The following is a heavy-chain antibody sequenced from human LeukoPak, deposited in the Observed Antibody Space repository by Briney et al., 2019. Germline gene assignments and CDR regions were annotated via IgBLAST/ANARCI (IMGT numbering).Heavy chain of an antibody. Sequence: PSETLSLTCTVSGYSISSGYYWGWIRQPPGKGLEWIGSIYHSGSTYYNPSLKSRVTISVDTSKNQFSLKLSSVTAADTAVYYCARGLAVAGNYYYYYMDVWGKGTTVTISS. D-gene: IGHD6-19*01. CDR1: GYSISSGYY. CDR3: ARGLAVAGNYYYYYMDV. V-gene: IGHV4-38-2*02. CDR2: IYHSGST. J-gene: IGHJ6*03.